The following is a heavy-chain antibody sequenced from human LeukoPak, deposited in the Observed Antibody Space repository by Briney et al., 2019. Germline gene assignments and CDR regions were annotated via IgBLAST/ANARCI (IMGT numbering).Heavy chain of an antibody. CDR2: IYYTGNT. CDR3: ARLRPSIGAAGTFDY. CDR1: GGSISSYY. J-gene: IGHJ4*02. V-gene: IGHV4-59*08. D-gene: IGHD6-13*01. Sequence: TSETLSLTCTVSGGSISSYYWSWIRQPPGKGLEWIGYIYYTGNTKYNASLKSRVTISVDTSKNQFSLKLSSVTAADTAVYYCARLRPSIGAAGTFDYWGQGTLVTVSS.